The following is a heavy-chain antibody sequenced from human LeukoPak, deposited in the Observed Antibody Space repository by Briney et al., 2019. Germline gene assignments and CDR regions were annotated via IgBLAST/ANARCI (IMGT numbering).Heavy chain of an antibody. CDR1: GGSITSGVYY. CDR3: ARFWEHQFDF. V-gene: IGHV4-61*09. CDR2: IYSSGYT. J-gene: IGHJ4*02. Sequence: PSETLSLTCAASGGSITSGVYYWSWIRQPAGKGLEWIGHIYSSGYTTYNPSLKSRVTISGDTSKHQFSLKLSSVTAADTAVYYCARFWEHQFDFWGQGNLVTVSS. D-gene: IGHD1-26*01.